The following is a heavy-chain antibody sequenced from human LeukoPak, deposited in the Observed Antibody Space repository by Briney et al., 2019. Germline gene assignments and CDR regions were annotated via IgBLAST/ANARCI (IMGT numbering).Heavy chain of an antibody. Sequence: GGSLRLSWAASEFSFSSYGMHWVRQAPGKGLEWVALIWYDGTKKYYADSVKGRFTISRDNAKNSLYLQMNSLRAEDTAVYYCARAGYCSSTSCYGGYYYYMDVWGKGTTVTVSS. J-gene: IGHJ6*03. V-gene: IGHV3-33*01. CDR1: EFSFSSYG. CDR3: ARAGYCSSTSCYGGYYYYMDV. D-gene: IGHD2-2*01. CDR2: IWYDGTKK.